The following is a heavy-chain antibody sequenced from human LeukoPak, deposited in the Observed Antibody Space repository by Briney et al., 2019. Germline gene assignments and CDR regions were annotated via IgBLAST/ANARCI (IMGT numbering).Heavy chain of an antibody. V-gene: IGHV1-18*01. Sequence: ASVKVSCKASGYTFSSYGISWVRQAPGQGLEWMGWISAYNGNTNYNTNYAQKLRGRVTMTTDTSTSTAYMELRSLRSDDTAVYYCARSQNPLTGDVFDIWGQGTMVTVSS. CDR2: ISAYNGNTNYNT. CDR3: ARSQNPLTGDVFDI. J-gene: IGHJ3*02. D-gene: IGHD7-27*01. CDR1: GYTFSSYG.